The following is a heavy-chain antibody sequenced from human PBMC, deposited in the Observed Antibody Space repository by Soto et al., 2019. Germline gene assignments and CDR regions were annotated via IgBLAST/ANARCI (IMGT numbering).Heavy chain of an antibody. CDR1: GGSIRSGGYY. D-gene: IGHD1-1*01. J-gene: IGHJ1*01. CDR3: ARGGTRAYFHH. V-gene: IGHV4-31*03. CDR2: IYDSGST. Sequence: QVQLQESGPGLVKPSQTLSLTCTVSGGSIRSGGYYWSWIRQHPGKGLEWIGSIYDSGSTYYNPSLKSRVTISVDASKNQLSLKLASVTAADTAMYYCARGGTRAYFHHWGQGTLVTVSS.